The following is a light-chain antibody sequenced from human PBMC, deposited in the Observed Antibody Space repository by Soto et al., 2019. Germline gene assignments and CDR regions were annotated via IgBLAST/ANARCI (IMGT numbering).Light chain of an antibody. CDR1: SSDIGGYNY. Sequence: QSVLTQPPSASGSPGRSVTISCTGTSSDIGGYNYVSWYQQHPGKAPKLMIYEVSKRPSGVPDRFSGSKSGNTASLTVSGLQAEDEADYYCSSYAGGNNLVFGGGTKLTVL. V-gene: IGLV2-8*01. CDR2: EVS. J-gene: IGLJ3*02. CDR3: SSYAGGNNLV.